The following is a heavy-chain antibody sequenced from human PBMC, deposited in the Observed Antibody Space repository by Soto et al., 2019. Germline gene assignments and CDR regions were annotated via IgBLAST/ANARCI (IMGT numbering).Heavy chain of an antibody. V-gene: IGHV1-18*01. Sequence: ASVKVSCKASGYTFTSYGISWVRQAPGQGLEWMGWISAYNGSTNYAQKLQGRVTMTTDTSTSTAYMELRSLRSDDTAVYYCARVNTPRDIVVVPAAWFDPWGQGTLVTVSS. CDR1: GYTFTSYG. CDR2: ISAYNGST. J-gene: IGHJ5*02. CDR3: ARVNTPRDIVVVPAAWFDP. D-gene: IGHD2-2*01.